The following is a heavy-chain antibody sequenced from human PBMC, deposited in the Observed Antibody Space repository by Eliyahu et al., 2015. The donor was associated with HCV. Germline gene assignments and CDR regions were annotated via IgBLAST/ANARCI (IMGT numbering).Heavy chain of an antibody. V-gene: IGHV1-18*04. D-gene: IGHD3-22*01. Sequence: AQLVQSGDEVKKTGASVKVSCKASGYTFTSYGISWVRQAPGQGLEWMGWISAYDGNTKSAQKFQGRVTMSTDTSTSTAYMELRGLRSPDPVYYCVRESTLEADYYDSSGYRFDYWGQGTQVTVSS. CDR1: GYTFTSYG. CDR2: ISAYDGNT. CDR3: VRESTLEADYYDSSGYRFDY. J-gene: IGHJ4*02.